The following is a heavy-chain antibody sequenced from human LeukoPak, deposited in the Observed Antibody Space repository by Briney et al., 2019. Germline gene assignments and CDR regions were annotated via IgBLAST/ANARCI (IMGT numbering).Heavy chain of an antibody. CDR2: ISWNSGSM. CDR1: GFTFDDYA. V-gene: IGHV3-9*01. J-gene: IGHJ4*02. CDR3: AKDQDSSGYSPFGY. Sequence: PGGSLSLSCAASGFTFDDYAMHWVRQAPGKGLEWVSGISWNSGSMGYADSVKGRFTISRDNAKNSLYLQMNSLRAEDTALHYCAKDQDSSGYSPFGYWGQGTLVTVSS. D-gene: IGHD3-22*01.